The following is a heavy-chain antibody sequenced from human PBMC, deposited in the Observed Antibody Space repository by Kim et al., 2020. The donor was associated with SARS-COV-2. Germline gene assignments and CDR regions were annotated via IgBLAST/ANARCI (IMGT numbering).Heavy chain of an antibody. CDR2: IYYSGST. Sequence: SETLSLTCTVSGGSISSGDYYWSWIRQPPGKGLEWIGYIYYSGSTYYNPSLKSRVTISVDTSKNQFSLKLSSVTAADTAVYYCARDRRLETRYFDYWGQGTLVTVSS. D-gene: IGHD1-1*01. J-gene: IGHJ4*02. CDR3: ARDRRLETRYFDY. V-gene: IGHV4-30-4*01. CDR1: GGSISSGDYY.